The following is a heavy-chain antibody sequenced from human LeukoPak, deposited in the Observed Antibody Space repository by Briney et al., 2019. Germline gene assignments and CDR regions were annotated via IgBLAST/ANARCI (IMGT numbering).Heavy chain of an antibody. CDR3: ARDFNYYSSGSYYTGGLLDY. Sequence: ASVKVSCKVSGYTLTELSMHWVRQAPGKGLEWMGGFDPEDGETIYAQKFQGRVTMTEDTSTDTAYMELSSLRSEDTAVYYCARDFNYYSSGSYYTGGLLDYWGQGTLVTVSS. CDR2: FDPEDGET. J-gene: IGHJ4*02. V-gene: IGHV1-24*01. D-gene: IGHD3-10*01. CDR1: GYTLTELS.